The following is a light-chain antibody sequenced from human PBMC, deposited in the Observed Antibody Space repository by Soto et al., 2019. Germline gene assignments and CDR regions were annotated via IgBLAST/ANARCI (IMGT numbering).Light chain of an antibody. V-gene: IGLV2-14*01. J-gene: IGLJ1*01. Sequence: QSVLTQPASVSGSPGQSITISCTGTSSDVGAYKYVSWYQHHADKAPKLMIYEVSNRPSGVSHRFSGSKSGNTASLTIYGLQAEDEADYYCSSFSSSSTLDVFGTGTKVTVL. CDR3: SSFSSSSTLDV. CDR1: SSDVGAYKY. CDR2: EVS.